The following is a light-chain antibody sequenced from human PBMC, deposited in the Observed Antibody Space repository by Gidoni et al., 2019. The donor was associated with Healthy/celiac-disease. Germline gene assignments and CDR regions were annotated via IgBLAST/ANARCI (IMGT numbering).Light chain of an antibody. J-gene: IGKJ4*01. CDR2: AAS. CDR1: QSISSY. CDR3: QQSYSTPALT. V-gene: IGKV1-39*01. Sequence: DIQMSQSPSSLSASVGDRVTITCRASQSISSYLNWYQQKPGKAPKLLIYAASSLQSGVPSRFRGSGSGTDFTLTISSLQPEDFATYYYQQSYSTPALTFGGGTKVEIK.